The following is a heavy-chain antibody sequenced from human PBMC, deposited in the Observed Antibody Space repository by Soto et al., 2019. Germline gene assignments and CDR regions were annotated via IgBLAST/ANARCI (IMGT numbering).Heavy chain of an antibody. CDR2: ISGSGGST. V-gene: IGHV3-23*01. CDR3: AKDHGYSYGPYYYYMDV. D-gene: IGHD5-18*01. J-gene: IGHJ6*03. CDR1: GFTFSSYA. Sequence: GGSLRLSCAASGFTFSSYAMSWVRQAPGKGLEWVSAISGSGGSTYYADSVMGRFTISRDNSKNTLYLQMNSLRAEDTAVYYCAKDHGYSYGPYYYYMDVWGKGTTVTVSS.